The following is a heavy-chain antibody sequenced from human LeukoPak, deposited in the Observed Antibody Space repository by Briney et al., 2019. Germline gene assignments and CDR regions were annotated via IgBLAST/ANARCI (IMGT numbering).Heavy chain of an antibody. CDR2: INYSGST. CDR3: ARTYYDFWSGYSYFDY. V-gene: IGHV4-59*08. D-gene: IGHD3-3*01. CDR1: AGSISSYY. J-gene: IGHJ4*02. Sequence: SETLSLTCTVSAGSISSYYWSWIRQPPGKGLEWIGYINYSGSTNYNPSLKSRVTISVDTSKNQFSLKLSSVTAADTAVYYCARTYYDFWSGYSYFDYWGQGTLVTVSS.